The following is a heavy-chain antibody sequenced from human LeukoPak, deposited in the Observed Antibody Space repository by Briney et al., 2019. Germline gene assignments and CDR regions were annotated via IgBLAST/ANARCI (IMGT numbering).Heavy chain of an antibody. CDR3: ARGGVDHYGSGTYYLMYYFDH. D-gene: IGHD3-10*01. CDR2: ISPTGASA. J-gene: IGHJ4*02. V-gene: IGHV3-23*01. Sequence: GGSLRLSCAASGFTFSSYGMSWVRQARGKGLEWVSAISPTGASAYYADSVKGRFPTSRDNYKNTLYLQMNSVRAEDTAVYFCARGGVDHYGSGTYYLMYYFDHWGQGALVTVSS. CDR1: GFTFSSYG.